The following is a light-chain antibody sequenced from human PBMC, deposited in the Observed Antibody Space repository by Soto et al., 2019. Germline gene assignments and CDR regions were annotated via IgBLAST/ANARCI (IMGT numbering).Light chain of an antibody. CDR1: SSNIGGNS. J-gene: IGLJ1*01. Sequence: QSAMTQPPSVSAAPGQKVTISCSGSSSNIGGNSVSWYQQLPGIAPKLLIYDDNKRPSGIPDRFSGSKSGTSATLGITGFQTGDEADYYCGSWDSSLSAYVFGTGTQLTVL. V-gene: IGLV1-51*01. CDR3: GSWDSSLSAYV. CDR2: DDN.